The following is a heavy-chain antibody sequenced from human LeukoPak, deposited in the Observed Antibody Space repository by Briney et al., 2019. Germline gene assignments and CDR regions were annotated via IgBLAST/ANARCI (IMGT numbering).Heavy chain of an antibody. J-gene: IGHJ3*01. CDR1: GGSISSSSYY. CDR2: VYYSGRT. Sequence: SETLSLTCTVSGGSISSSSYYWGWIRQPPGKGLEWVGSVYYSGRTYYKASLKSRVTISVDTSKKSFSLKLNSVTAADTAMYYCARHRGVQFLEWYRPFDVWGQGRMVTVSS. CDR3: ARHRGVQFLEWYRPFDV. D-gene: IGHD3-3*01. V-gene: IGHV4-39*01.